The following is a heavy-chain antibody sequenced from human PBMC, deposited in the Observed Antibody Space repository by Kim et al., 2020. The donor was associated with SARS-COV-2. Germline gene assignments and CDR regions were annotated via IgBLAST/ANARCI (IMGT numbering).Heavy chain of an antibody. CDR3: ARVVPPAAGSFDI. V-gene: IGHV1-18*01. Sequence: KYAPKGQGRVTMTADTSTPTAYMELRSLRLDDTAIYFCARVVPPAAGSFDIWGQGTLVTVSS. J-gene: IGHJ3*02. D-gene: IGHD2-2*01.